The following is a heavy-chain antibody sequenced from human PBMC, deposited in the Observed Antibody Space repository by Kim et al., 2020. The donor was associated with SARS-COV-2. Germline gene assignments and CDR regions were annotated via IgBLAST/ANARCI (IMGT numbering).Heavy chain of an antibody. Sequence: GGSLRLSCAASGFTFSSYSMNWVRQAPGKGLEWISYIGGSSTVIYYADSVKGRVIISRDNAENYLYLQMNSLRVEDTAVYYCARDYRYAFDIWGQGTLVTVSS. CDR2: IGGSSTVI. V-gene: IGHV3-48*01. J-gene: IGHJ3*02. CDR1: GFTFSSYS. CDR3: ARDYRYAFDI. D-gene: IGHD3-16*02.